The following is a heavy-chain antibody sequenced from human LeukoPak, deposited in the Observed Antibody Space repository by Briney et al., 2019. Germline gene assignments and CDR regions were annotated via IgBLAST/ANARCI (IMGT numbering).Heavy chain of an antibody. CDR2: INSDGSDI. J-gene: IGHJ4*02. V-gene: IGHV3-74*01. Sequence: PGGSLRLSCAASGFTFSRFWMHWVRQAPGKGLVWVSRINSDGSDIIYADFVKGRFTISRDNAKNTLYLQMNSLRAEDTAVYYCARDQIYCSGGFCYFEYWGQGTLVTVSS. CDR1: GFTFSRFW. D-gene: IGHD2-15*01. CDR3: ARDQIYCSGGFCYFEY.